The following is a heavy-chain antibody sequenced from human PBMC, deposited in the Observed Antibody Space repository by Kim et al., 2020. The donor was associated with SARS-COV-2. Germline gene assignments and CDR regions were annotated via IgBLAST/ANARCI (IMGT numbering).Heavy chain of an antibody. CDR2: DGGEK. D-gene: IGHD3-10*01. Sequence: DGGEKYYVDSVKGLFTISRDNARETLFLQMDRLRAEDTALYYCARGRGLDTWGQGTLVTVSS. CDR3: ARGRGLDT. V-gene: IGHV3-7*04. J-gene: IGHJ5*02.